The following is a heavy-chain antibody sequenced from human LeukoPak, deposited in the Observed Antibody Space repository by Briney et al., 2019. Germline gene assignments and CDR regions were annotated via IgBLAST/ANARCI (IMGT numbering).Heavy chain of an antibody. CDR3: ARDRGGAYDFWSGYYTGYFDY. V-gene: IGHV3-66*01. D-gene: IGHD3-3*01. CDR2: VYSGDRT. Sequence: GGSPRLSCAASGFTVSSNYMSWVRQAPGKGLEWVSVVYSGDRTHYADSVKGRFTISRDNAKNSVYLQMNSLRAEDTAVFYCARDRGGAYDFWSGYYTGYFDYWGQGTLVTVSS. J-gene: IGHJ4*02. CDR1: GFTVSSNY.